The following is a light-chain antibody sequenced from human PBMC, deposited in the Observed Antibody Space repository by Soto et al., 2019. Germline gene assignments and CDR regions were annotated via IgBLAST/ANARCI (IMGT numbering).Light chain of an antibody. CDR2: DTS. V-gene: IGKV3-11*01. Sequence: DIVLTQSPATLSLSPGEGATLSCRARQSVSNYLAWYQQKPGQAPRLLIYDTSNRATGIPARFSGSGSGTDFTLTISSLEPEDFAVYYCQHRSNWPLTFGGGTRWIS. J-gene: IGKJ4*01. CDR1: QSVSNY. CDR3: QHRSNWPLT.